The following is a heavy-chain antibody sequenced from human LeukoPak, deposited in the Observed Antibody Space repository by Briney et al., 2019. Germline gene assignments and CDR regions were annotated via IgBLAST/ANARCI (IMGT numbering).Heavy chain of an antibody. CDR3: ARGDHDSSGYYLAEYFQH. J-gene: IGHJ1*01. CDR2: IIPIFGTA. D-gene: IGHD3-22*01. V-gene: IGHV1-69*05. Sequence: GSSVKVSCKASGGTFISYAISWVRQAPGQGLEWMGRIIPIFGTAKYAQKFQGRVTITTDESTSTAYMELSSLRSEDTAVYYCARGDHDSSGYYLAEYFQHWGQGTLVTVSS. CDR1: GGTFISYA.